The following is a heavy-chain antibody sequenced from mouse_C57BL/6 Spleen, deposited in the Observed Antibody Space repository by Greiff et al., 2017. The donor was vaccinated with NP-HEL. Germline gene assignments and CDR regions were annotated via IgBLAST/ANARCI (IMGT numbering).Heavy chain of an antibody. CDR3: ARDYDYVYFDY. J-gene: IGHJ2*01. Sequence: VQLQQSGAELVKPGASVKLSCKASGYTFTSYWMHWVKQRPGQGLEWIGMIHPNSGSTNYNEKFKSKATLTVDKSSSTAYMQLSSLTSEDSAVYYCARDYDYVYFDYWGQGTTLTVSS. D-gene: IGHD2-4*01. CDR2: IHPNSGST. CDR1: GYTFTSYW. V-gene: IGHV1-64*01.